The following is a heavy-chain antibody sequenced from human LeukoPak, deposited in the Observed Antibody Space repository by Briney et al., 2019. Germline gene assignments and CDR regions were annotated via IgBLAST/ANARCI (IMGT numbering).Heavy chain of an antibody. D-gene: IGHD5-24*01. V-gene: IGHV3-21*01. CDR2: IGSSSSYI. Sequence: GGSLRLSCAASGFTFSSYSMNWVRQAPGKGLEWVSSIGSSSSYIYYADSVKGRFTISRDNAKNSLYLQLKSLRAEDTAVYYCARDLTRDNWFDPWGQGTLVTVSS. CDR1: GFTFSSYS. J-gene: IGHJ5*02. CDR3: ARDLTRDNWFDP.